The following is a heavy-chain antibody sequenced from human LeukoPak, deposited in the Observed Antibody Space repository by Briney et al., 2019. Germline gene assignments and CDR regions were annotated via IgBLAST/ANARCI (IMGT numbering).Heavy chain of an antibody. CDR3: ARDPRSSWGGFDY. V-gene: IGHV4-4*02. Sequence: SGTLSLTWAVSGGSISSSNWWSWVRQPPGKGLEWIGEIYHSGSTNYNPSLKSRVTISVDKSKNQFSLKLSSVTAADTAVYYCARDPRSSWGGFDYWGQGTLVTVSS. D-gene: IGHD6-13*01. J-gene: IGHJ4*02. CDR1: GGSISSSNW. CDR2: IYHSGST.